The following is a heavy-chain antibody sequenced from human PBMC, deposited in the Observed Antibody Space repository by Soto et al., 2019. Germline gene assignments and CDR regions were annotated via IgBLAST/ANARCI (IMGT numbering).Heavy chain of an antibody. Sequence: QVQLQESGPGLVKPSETLSLTCSVSGGSISNHYWSWIRQPPGKGLEWIGYIYYNGNTNYNPSLKSRFTMSVDTARNQISLKLTTVTAADTAVYYFTRANWYSEYWGQGTLVTVSS. V-gene: IGHV4-59*11. D-gene: IGHD7-27*01. CDR2: IYYNGNT. CDR1: GGSISNHY. CDR3: TRANWYSEY. J-gene: IGHJ4*02.